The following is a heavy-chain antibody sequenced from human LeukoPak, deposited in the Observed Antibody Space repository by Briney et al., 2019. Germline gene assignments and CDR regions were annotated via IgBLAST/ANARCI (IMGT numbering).Heavy chain of an antibody. J-gene: IGHJ4*02. Sequence: GGSLRLSCAASGFTFSSYAMSWVRQAPGKGLEWVAAISGSGGSTYYADSVKGRFTISRDNSKNTLYLQMNSLRAEDTAVYYCAKDSRGNSGIGFDYWGQGTLVTVSS. CDR2: ISGSGGST. D-gene: IGHD4-23*01. CDR1: GFTFSSYA. V-gene: IGHV3-23*01. CDR3: AKDSRGNSGIGFDY.